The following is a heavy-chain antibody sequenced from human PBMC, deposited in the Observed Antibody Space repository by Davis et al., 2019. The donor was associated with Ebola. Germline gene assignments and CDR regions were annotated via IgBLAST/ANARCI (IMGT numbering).Heavy chain of an antibody. CDR2: IYDHST. J-gene: IGHJ4*02. V-gene: IGHV3-53*05. CDR3: ATTQWLREFDN. D-gene: IGHD6-19*01. CDR1: GFTFSSYR. Sequence: GGSLRLSCAASGFTFSSYRMIWVRQAPGKGLEWVSVIYDHSTAYADSVRGRFIISRDKSNNTLYLEMNSLRVDDTAVYYCATTQWLREFDNWGQGTLVTVSS.